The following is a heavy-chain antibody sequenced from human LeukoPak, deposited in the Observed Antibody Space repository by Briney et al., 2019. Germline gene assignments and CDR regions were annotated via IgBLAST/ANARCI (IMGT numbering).Heavy chain of an antibody. V-gene: IGHV1-24*01. D-gene: IGHD1-26*01. J-gene: IGHJ5*02. Sequence: ASVKVSCKVSGYTLTELSMHWVRQAPGKGLEWRGGFDPEDGETIYAQKFQGRVTMTEDTSTDTAYMELSSLRSEDTAVYYCATETISGSSSRRIRWFDPWGQGTLVTVSS. CDR2: FDPEDGET. CDR3: ATETISGSSSRRIRWFDP. CDR1: GYTLTELS.